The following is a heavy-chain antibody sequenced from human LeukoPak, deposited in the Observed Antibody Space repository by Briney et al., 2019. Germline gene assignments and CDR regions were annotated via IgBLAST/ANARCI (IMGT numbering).Heavy chain of an antibody. CDR3: ARVLFGALDV. CDR1: GYSFASYG. J-gene: IGHJ6*02. CDR2: ISAYNGNT. V-gene: IGHV1-18*01. Sequence: ASVKVSCKASGYSFASYGISWVRQAPGQGHEWMGWISAYNGNTNFAQKFQGRVTMTTDTSTSTAYMELRGLRSDDTAVYYCARVLFGALDVWGQGTTVTVSS. D-gene: IGHD3-10*01.